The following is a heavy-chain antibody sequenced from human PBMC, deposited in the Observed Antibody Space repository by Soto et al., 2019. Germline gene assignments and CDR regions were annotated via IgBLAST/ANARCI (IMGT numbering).Heavy chain of an antibody. J-gene: IGHJ6*02. V-gene: IGHV3-21*01. D-gene: IGHD3-22*01. CDR2: ISSSSSYI. CDR1: GFTFSSYS. CDR3: ARAIVAPNGMDV. Sequence: EVQLVESGGGLVKPGGSLRLSCAASGFTFSSYSMNWVRQAPGKGLEWVSSISSSSSYIYYADAVKGRFTISRDNAKTSLELQMNSLRAEDTAVYYCARAIVAPNGMDVWGQGTTVTVSS.